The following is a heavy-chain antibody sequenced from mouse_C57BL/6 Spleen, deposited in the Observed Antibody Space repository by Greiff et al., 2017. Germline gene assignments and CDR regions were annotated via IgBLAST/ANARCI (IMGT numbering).Heavy chain of an antibody. J-gene: IGHJ2*01. CDR1: GYAFSSSW. Sequence: VQLQQSGPELVKPGASVKISCKASGYAFSSSWMNWVKQRPGKGLEWIGRIYPGDGDTNYNGKFKGKATLTAAKSSSTAYMQLSSLTSEDSAVYFCAREAQLRLPYFDYWGQGTTLTVSS. D-gene: IGHD3-1*01. CDR2: IYPGDGDT. CDR3: AREAQLRLPYFDY. V-gene: IGHV1-82*01.